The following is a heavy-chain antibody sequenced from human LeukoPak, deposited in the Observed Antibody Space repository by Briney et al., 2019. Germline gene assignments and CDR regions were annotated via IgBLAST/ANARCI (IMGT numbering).Heavy chain of an antibody. V-gene: IGHV1-2*02. CDR3: AKGRVVAGTKSLTYNWFDP. J-gene: IGHJ5*02. D-gene: IGHD6-19*01. CDR1: GYTFTGYY. Sequence: ASVKVSCRASGYTFTGYYIHWVRQAPGQGLEWMGWINPDSGGTKYAQKFQGRVTMTRDTSISAAYMGLSRLRSDDTAVYYCAKGRVVAGTKSLTYNWFDPWGQGTLVTVSS. CDR2: INPDSGGT.